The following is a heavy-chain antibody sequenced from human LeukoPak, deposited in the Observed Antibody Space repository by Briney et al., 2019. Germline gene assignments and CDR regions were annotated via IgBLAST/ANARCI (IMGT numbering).Heavy chain of an antibody. Sequence: WASVNVSCKASGGTFSSYAISWVRQAPGPGLEWMGGVDPNRGGTDYAQKFQGRVTMTRDTSIRTAYMELSSLRPDDTAVYYCARTSFDSWGQGTLVTVSS. CDR1: GGTFSSYA. J-gene: IGHJ4*02. V-gene: IGHV1-2*02. CDR2: VDPNRGGT. CDR3: ARTSFDS.